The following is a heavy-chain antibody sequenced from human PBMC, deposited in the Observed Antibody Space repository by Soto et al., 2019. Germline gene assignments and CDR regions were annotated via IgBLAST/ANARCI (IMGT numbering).Heavy chain of an antibody. Sequence: GGSLRLSCEASGFTLKSYEVNWVRQAPGKGLEWISYITISTRTTYYADSVKCRFIISRDNARKSVYLQMYIMRVEEAVIYYCERGNTSIQGDLSPYNGLEVWGQGATATVSS. J-gene: IGHJ6*02. CDR2: ITISTRTT. V-gene: IGHV3-48*03. CDR3: ERGNTSIQGDLSPYNGLEV. CDR1: GFTLKSYE. D-gene: IGHD3-10*01.